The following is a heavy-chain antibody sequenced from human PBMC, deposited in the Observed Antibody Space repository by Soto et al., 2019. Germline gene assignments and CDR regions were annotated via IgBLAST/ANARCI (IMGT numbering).Heavy chain of an antibody. CDR1: GITFSDYY. CDR2: ISSSSSYT. CDR3: ARDASTMVRYYGMDV. D-gene: IGHD3-10*01. Sequence: GGSLRLSCAAAGITFSDYYMSWIRQAPGKGLEWVSYISSSSSYTNYADSVKGRFTISRDNAKNSLYLQMNSLRAEDTAVYYCARDASTMVRYYGMDVWGQGTTVTVSS. J-gene: IGHJ6*02. V-gene: IGHV3-11*06.